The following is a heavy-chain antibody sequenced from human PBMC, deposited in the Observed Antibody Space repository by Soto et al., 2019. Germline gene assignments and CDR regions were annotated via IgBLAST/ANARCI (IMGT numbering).Heavy chain of an antibody. CDR1: GFTFSSYA. V-gene: IGHV3-23*01. Sequence: GGSLRLSCAASGFTFSSYAMSWVRQAPGKGLEWVSAISGSGGSTYYADSVKGRFTISRDNSKNTLYLQMNSLRAEDTAVYYCAKDQGLLLWFGELSILFDYWGQGTLVTVSS. CDR2: ISGSGGST. CDR3: AKDQGLLLWFGELSILFDY. D-gene: IGHD3-10*01. J-gene: IGHJ4*02.